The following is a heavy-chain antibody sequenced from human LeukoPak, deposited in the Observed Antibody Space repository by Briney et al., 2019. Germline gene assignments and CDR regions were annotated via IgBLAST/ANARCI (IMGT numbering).Heavy chain of an antibody. CDR3: AKLIKLSGSSHVDY. J-gene: IGHJ4*02. V-gene: IGHV3-23*01. D-gene: IGHD1-26*01. Sequence: GGSLRLSCAASGFTFSSSVIIWVRQAPGKGLEWVSGISGSGGSTYYADSVKGRFTISRDNSKNTLYLQMNSLRVEHTAVYYCAKLIKLSGSSHVDYWGQGALVTVSS. CDR1: GFTFSSSV. CDR2: ISGSGGST.